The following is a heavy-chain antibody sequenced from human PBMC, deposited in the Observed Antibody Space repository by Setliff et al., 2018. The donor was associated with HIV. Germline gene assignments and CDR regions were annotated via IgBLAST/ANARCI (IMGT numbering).Heavy chain of an antibody. CDR2: IYFTGSS. D-gene: IGHD2-15*01. J-gene: IGHJ4*02. Sequence: KSSETLSLTCTVSGGSISTYYWSWIRQPPGKGLEWIGSIYFTGSSDNNPSLKSRVTLSVDTSKHQFSLKLSSVTAADTAVYYCARDGPGGYFFESWGQGTLVTVSS. V-gene: IGHV4-59*12. CDR1: GGSISTYY. CDR3: ARDGPGGYFFES.